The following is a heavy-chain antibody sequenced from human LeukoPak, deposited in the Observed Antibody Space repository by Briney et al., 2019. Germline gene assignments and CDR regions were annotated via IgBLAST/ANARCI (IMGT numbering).Heavy chain of an antibody. CDR1: GYTFTGYY. Sequence: GASVKVSCKASGYTFTGYYMHWVRQAPGQGLEWMGWINPNSGGTNYAQKFQGRVTMTRDTSISTAYMELSRLRSDDTAVYYCARDHELVDTAMVIDYWGQGTLVTVSS. CDR2: INPNSGGT. CDR3: ARDHELVDTAMVIDY. D-gene: IGHD5-18*01. V-gene: IGHV1-2*02. J-gene: IGHJ4*02.